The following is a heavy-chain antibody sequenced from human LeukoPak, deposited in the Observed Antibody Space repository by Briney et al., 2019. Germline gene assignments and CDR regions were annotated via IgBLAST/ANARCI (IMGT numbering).Heavy chain of an antibody. D-gene: IGHD6-13*01. J-gene: IGHJ5*02. Sequence: GESLKISCKISGDKLTNNWIGWVRQVPGKGLEWMSLIYPGYSDAKYSPSFQGQVTLSVDASISTAYLQLSGLRASDTAIYYCVRFALTSSLDHWGQGTLVTVSS. CDR1: GDKLTNNW. CDR3: VRFALTSSLDH. CDR2: IYPGYSDA. V-gene: IGHV5-51*01.